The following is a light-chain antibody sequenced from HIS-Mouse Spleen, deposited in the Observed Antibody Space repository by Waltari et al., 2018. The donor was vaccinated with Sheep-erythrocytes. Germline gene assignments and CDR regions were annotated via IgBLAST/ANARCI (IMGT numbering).Light chain of an antibody. Sequence: QSALTQPRSVSGSPGQSVTISCTGTSSEVGGYNDVSWYQQHPGKAPKRTVYDVSKRPSGVPDRFSGSKSGNTASLTISGLQAEDEADYYCCSYAGSYNHVFATGTKVTVL. CDR3: CSYAGSYNHV. CDR1: SSEVGGYND. J-gene: IGLJ1*01. V-gene: IGLV2-11*01. CDR2: DVS.